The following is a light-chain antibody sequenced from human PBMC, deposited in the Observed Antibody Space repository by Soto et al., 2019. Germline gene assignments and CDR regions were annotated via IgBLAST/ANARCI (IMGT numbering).Light chain of an antibody. CDR1: QSVNSNS. CDR3: QQYGSSPLT. J-gene: IGKJ4*01. Sequence: EIVLTQSPGTLSLSPGERATLSCGASQSVNSNSLAWYQQKPGQATRLLFYAASNRASGVPDRFSASGSGTDFTLTISRLEPEDFAVYHCQQYGSSPLTFGGGTKVEIK. V-gene: IGKV3-20*01. CDR2: AAS.